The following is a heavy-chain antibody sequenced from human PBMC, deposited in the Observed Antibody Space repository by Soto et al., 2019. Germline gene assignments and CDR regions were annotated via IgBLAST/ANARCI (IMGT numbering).Heavy chain of an antibody. J-gene: IGHJ4*02. V-gene: IGHV2-5*02. D-gene: IGHD3-10*01. Sequence: QITLKESGPTLVRPTQTLTLTCTFSGFSLTTSGVSVGWIRQPPGKALEWLALIYWDDDKRHSPSLKSRLTITKDTSKSQVVLTMTNVDPIDTATYYCAHATGFGELFYDYWGQGIVVTVSS. CDR2: IYWDDDK. CDR1: GFSLTTSGVS. CDR3: AHATGFGELFYDY.